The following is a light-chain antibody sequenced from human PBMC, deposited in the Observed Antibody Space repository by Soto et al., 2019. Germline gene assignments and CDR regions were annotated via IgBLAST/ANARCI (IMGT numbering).Light chain of an antibody. J-gene: IGKJ5*01. CDR3: QQYNKWPWIT. CDR2: GAS. Sequence: DMVFTGWPVTWSLSPGERATLSCTASQSVSNNYLAWYQQKPGQATRLLIYGASTRATGIPARFSGSGSGREFTLTISSLQSEDFAVYYCQQYNKWPWITFGQGTRLEIK. V-gene: IGKV3-15*01. CDR1: QSVSNN.